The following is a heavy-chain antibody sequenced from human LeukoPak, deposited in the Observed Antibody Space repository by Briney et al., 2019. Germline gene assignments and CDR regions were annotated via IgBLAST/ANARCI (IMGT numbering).Heavy chain of an antibody. CDR3: ARQGIAAAGTISFDSFDI. Sequence: SETLSLTCTVSGGSISSSSYYWGWFRQPPGKGLEWIGSIYYSGSTYYNPSLKSRVTISVDTSKNQFSLKLSSVTAADTAVYYCARQGIAAAGTISFDSFDIWGQGTMVTVSS. D-gene: IGHD6-13*01. J-gene: IGHJ3*02. CDR1: GGSISSSSYY. CDR2: IYYSGST. V-gene: IGHV4-39*01.